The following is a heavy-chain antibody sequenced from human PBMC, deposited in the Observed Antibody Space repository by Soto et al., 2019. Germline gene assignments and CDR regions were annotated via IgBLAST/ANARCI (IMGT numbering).Heavy chain of an antibody. CDR2: ITYSSTTI. CDR3: ARAGLAPFDY. V-gene: IGHV3-48*02. D-gene: IGHD6-19*01. Sequence: GGSLRLSCAASGFTFSNYNMNWVRQTPGKGLEWVSYITYSSTTISYADSVNGRFTISRDNAKNSLYLQMNSLRDADTAVYYCARAGLAPFDYWGQGTLVTV. J-gene: IGHJ4*02. CDR1: GFTFSNYN.